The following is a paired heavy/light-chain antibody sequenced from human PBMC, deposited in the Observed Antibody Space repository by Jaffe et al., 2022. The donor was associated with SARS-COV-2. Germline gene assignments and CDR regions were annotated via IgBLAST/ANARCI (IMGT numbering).Heavy chain of an antibody. D-gene: IGHD3-16*01. Sequence: EVQLVESGGDLIQPGGSLRLSCAASGFTLSSFAMSWVRQAPGKGLEWVSTISAGGRSTYYADSVKGRFTISRDNSKNTLYLQMNSLRAEDTAVYYCAKWGNAFDIWGQGTMVTVSS. CDR1: GFTLSSFA. V-gene: IGHV3-23*04. CDR3: AKWGNAFDI. J-gene: IGHJ3*02. CDR2: ISAGGRST.
Light chain of an antibody. V-gene: IGKV3-20*01. CDR3: QQYGSSPYT. J-gene: IGKJ2*01. Sequence: EIVLTQSPGTLSLSPGERATLSCRASQSVSSSYLGWYQQKPGQAPRLLIYGASSRATGIPDRFSGSGSGTDFTLTISRLEPEDFAVYYCQQYGSSPYTFGQGTKLEIK. CDR1: QSVSSSY. CDR2: GAS.